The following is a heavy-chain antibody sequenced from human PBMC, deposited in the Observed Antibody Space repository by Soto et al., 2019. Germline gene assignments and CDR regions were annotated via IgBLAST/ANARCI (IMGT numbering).Heavy chain of an antibody. CDR1: GFTFSSYS. J-gene: IGHJ4*02. CDR3: ARDQGGYFYFDY. V-gene: IGHV3-21*01. CDR2: ISSSSSYI. D-gene: IGHD3-22*01. Sequence: EVQLVESGGGLVKPGGSLRLSCAASGFTFSSYSMNWVRQAPGKGLEWVSSISSSSSYIYYADSVKGRFTISRDNAKDNLYLKMNRLRAEDTAVYYCARDQGGYFYFDYWGQGTLVTVSS.